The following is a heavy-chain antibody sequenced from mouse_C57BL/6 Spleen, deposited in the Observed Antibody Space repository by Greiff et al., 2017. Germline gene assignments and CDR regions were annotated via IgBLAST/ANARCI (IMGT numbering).Heavy chain of an antibody. Sequence: EVHLVESGPGMVKPSQSLSLTCTVTGYSITSGYDWHWIRHFPGNKLEWMGYISYSGSTNYNPSLKSRISITHDTSKNHFFLKLNSVTTEDTATYYCARAAVVPHYFDYWGQGTTLTVSS. J-gene: IGHJ2*01. CDR2: ISYSGST. V-gene: IGHV3-1*01. CDR1: GYSITSGYD. D-gene: IGHD1-1*01. CDR3: ARAAVVPHYFDY.